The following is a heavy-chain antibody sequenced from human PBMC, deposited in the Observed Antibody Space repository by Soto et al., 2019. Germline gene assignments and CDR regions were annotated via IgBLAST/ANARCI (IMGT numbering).Heavy chain of an antibody. V-gene: IGHV1-18*01. CDR3: ARDLDYDFWSGYRSGPDAFDI. Sequence: ASVKVSCKASGYTFTSYGISWVRQAPGQGLEWMGWISAYNGNTDYAQKLQGRVTMTTDTSTSTAYMELRSLRSDDTAVYYCARDLDYDFWSGYRSGPDAFDIWGQGTMVTVSS. CDR2: ISAYNGNT. J-gene: IGHJ3*02. CDR1: GYTFTSYG. D-gene: IGHD3-3*01.